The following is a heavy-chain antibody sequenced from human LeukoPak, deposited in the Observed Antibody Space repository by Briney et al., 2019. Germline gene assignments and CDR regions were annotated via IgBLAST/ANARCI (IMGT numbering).Heavy chain of an antibody. CDR1: GYSFTIYW. V-gene: IGHV5-51*01. D-gene: IGHD1-26*01. J-gene: IGHJ4*02. CDR3: ARRRDIYSGSYYPFDY. Sequence: GESLKISCKGSGYSFTIYWIVWVRQMPGKGLECMGIIYPCDSDTKYGPSFQGRVTISADKSITTAYLQWGSLKASDTAMYYCARRRDIYSGSYYPFDYWGQGTLVTVSS. CDR2: IYPCDSDT.